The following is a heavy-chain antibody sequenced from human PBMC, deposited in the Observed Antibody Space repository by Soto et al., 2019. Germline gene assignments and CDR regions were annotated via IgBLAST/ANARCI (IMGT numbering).Heavy chain of an antibody. Sequence: GESLKISCKGFGYSFTTYWIGWVRQMPGKGLELMAMIYPGDSNTKYSPSLQGQVTISADKSISTAYMQWRSLKASDTAMYYCVRHPRHSTGGHYFDSWGQGALVTVSS. CDR2: IYPGDSNT. D-gene: IGHD6-19*01. CDR1: GYSFTTYW. V-gene: IGHV5-51*01. J-gene: IGHJ4*02. CDR3: VRHPRHSTGGHYFDS.